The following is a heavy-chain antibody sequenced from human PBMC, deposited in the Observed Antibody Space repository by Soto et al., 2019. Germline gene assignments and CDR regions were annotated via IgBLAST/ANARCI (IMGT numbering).Heavy chain of an antibody. J-gene: IGHJ6*02. V-gene: IGHV1-69*13. D-gene: IGHD2-2*01. CDR2: IIPIFGTA. CDR1: GGTFSSYA. CDR3: ARDVIVVVPAAPQTHGTDV. Sequence: SVKGSCKASGGTFSSYAISWVRQAPGQGLEWMGGIIPIFGTANYAQKFQGRVTITADESTSTAYMELSSLRSEDTAVYYCARDVIVVVPAAPQTHGTDVWGQGTTVTFSS.